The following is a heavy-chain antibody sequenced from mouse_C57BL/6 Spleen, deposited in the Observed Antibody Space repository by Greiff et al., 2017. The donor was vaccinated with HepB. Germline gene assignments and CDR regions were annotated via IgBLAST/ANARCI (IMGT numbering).Heavy chain of an antibody. Sequence: QVQLKQSGAELVRPGASVTLSCKASGYTFTDYEMHWVKQTPVHGLEWIGAIDPETGGTAYNQKFKGKAILTADKSSSTAYMELRSLTSEDSAVYYCTRSPAYYYGSSYGYFDVWGTGTTVTVSS. J-gene: IGHJ1*03. CDR2: IDPETGGT. D-gene: IGHD1-1*01. CDR1: GYTFTDYE. V-gene: IGHV1-15*01. CDR3: TRSPAYYYGSSYGYFDV.